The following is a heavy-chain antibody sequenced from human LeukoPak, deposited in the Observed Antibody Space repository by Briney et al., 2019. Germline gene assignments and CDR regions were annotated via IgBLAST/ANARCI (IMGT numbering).Heavy chain of an antibody. Sequence: GGSLRLSCAASGFTFSNYWMSWVRQAPGKGLEWVANIKQDGSEKYYVDSVKGRFTISRDNAKNSLYLQMNSLRAEDTAVYYCARDHYYYGSGSPDYWGQGTLVTVSS. V-gene: IGHV3-7*01. D-gene: IGHD3-10*01. CDR2: IKQDGSEK. J-gene: IGHJ4*02. CDR3: ARDHYYYGSGSPDY. CDR1: GFTFSNYW.